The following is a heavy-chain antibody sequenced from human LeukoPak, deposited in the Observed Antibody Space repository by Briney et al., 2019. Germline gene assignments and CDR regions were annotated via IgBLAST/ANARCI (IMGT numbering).Heavy chain of an antibody. Sequence: GGSLRLSCAASGFTFSSYSINWVRQAPGKGLEWVSYVSSSSSTIYYADSMKGRFSISRDNAKNSLYLQMNTLRAEDTAVYYCARDGTFRLDYWGQGTLVTVSS. D-gene: IGHD1-7*01. V-gene: IGHV3-48*04. CDR2: VSSSSSTI. CDR3: ARDGTFRLDY. J-gene: IGHJ4*02. CDR1: GFTFSSYS.